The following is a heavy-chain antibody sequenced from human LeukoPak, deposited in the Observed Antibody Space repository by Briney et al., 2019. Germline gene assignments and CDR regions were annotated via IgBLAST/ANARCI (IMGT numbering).Heavy chain of an antibody. V-gene: IGHV1-18*01. D-gene: IGHD3-22*01. J-gene: IGHJ4*02. CDR3: ARDLTHRKNYDNSGYQIVPAF. CDR1: GYIFTSYG. Sequence: ASVKVSCKASGYIFTSYGISWVRQAPGQGLEWMGWISAYNGHTRYVQKLQDRVTMTTDTSTSTAYMDLRSLRSDDTAVYYCARDLTHRKNYDNSGYQIVPAFWGQGTLVTVSS. CDR2: ISAYNGHT.